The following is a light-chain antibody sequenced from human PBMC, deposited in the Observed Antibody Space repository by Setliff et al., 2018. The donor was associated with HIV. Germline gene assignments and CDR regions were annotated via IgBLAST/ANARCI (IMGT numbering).Light chain of an antibody. CDR1: SSNNGNNY. CDR2: RNN. J-gene: IGLJ2*01. Sequence: QSVLTQPPSVSATPGQTVTMSCSGSSSNNGNNYVYWYQQLPGMAPKLLIYRNNQRPSDVPERFSGSKSGTSASLAISGLRSEDEADYYCAAWDDLSSPDVQFGGGTKVTVL. CDR3: AAWDDLSSPDVQ. V-gene: IGLV1-47*01.